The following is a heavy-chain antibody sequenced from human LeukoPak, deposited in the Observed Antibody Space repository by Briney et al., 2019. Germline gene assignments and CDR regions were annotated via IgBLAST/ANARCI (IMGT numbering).Heavy chain of an antibody. CDR1: GFTFSTYA. J-gene: IGHJ4*02. CDR2: ISGSGVST. CDR3: AKDQIGYCSGGSCYDFDY. V-gene: IGHV3-23*01. D-gene: IGHD2-15*01. Sequence: GGSLRLSCAASGFTFSTYAMSWVRKAPGKGLEWVSGISGSGVSTSNADSVKGRFTISRDNSKNTLYLQMNSLRAEDTAVYYCAKDQIGYCSGGSCYDFDYWGQGTLVAVSS.